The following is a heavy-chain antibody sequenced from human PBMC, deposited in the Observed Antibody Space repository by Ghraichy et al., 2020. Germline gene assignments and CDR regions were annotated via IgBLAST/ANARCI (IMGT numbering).Heavy chain of an antibody. CDR1: GGSFSGYY. D-gene: IGHD3-3*01. Sequence: SETLSLTCAVYGGSFSGYYWSWIRQPPGKGLEWIGEINHSGSTNYNPSLKSRVTISVDTSKNQFSLKLSSVTAADTAVYYCARGVRYYDFWSGQGGYYYMDVWGKGTTVTVSS. CDR2: INHSGST. J-gene: IGHJ6*03. CDR3: ARGVRYYDFWSGQGGYYYMDV. V-gene: IGHV4-34*01.